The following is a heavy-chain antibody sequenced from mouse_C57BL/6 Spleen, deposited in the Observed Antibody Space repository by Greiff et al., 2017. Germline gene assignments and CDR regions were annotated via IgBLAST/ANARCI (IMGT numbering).Heavy chain of an antibody. D-gene: IGHD2-12*01. CDR3: ARSGRDHYSPGDY. J-gene: IGHJ4*01. Sequence: QVQLQQPGAELVRPGSSVKLSCKASGYTFTSYWMDWVKQRPGQGLEWIGNIYPSDSETHYNQKFKDKATLTVDKSSSTAYMQLSSLTSEDSAVYYCARSGRDHYSPGDYWGQGTSVTVSS. CDR1: GYTFTSYW. CDR2: IYPSDSET. V-gene: IGHV1-61*01.